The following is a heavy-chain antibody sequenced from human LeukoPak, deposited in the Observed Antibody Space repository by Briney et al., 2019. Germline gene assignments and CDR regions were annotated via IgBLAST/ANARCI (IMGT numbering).Heavy chain of an antibody. D-gene: IGHD1-26*01. CDR3: AKGEERIETNGPIDY. CDR1: GFTFSGYS. Sequence: GGSLRLSCTASGFTFSGYSMNWIRQAPGKGLEWVSSFGTRSTSIYHAGSVKGRFAISRDNAKNSLYLQMNSLRAEDTALYYCAKGEERIETNGPIDYWGQGTLVTVSS. J-gene: IGHJ4*02. V-gene: IGHV3-21*04. CDR2: FGTRSTSI.